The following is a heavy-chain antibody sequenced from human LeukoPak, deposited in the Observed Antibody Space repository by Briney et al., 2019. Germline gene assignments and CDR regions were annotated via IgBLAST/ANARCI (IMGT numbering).Heavy chain of an antibody. CDR3: ARATMRGFLDRFDP. D-gene: IGHD3-3*01. CDR2: IIPIFGTA. CDR1: GGTFSSYA. J-gene: IGHJ5*02. V-gene: IGHV1-69*13. Sequence: SVKVSCKASGGTFSSYAISWVRQAPGQGLEWMGGIIPIFGTANCAQKFQGRVTITADESTSTAYMELSSLRSEDTAVYYCARATMRGFLDRFDPWGQGTLVTVSS.